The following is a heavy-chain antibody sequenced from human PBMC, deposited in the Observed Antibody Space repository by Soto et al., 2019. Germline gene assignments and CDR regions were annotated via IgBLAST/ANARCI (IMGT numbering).Heavy chain of an antibody. J-gene: IGHJ4*02. Sequence: QVHLVQSGAEVEKPGASVKVSCKASGYIFTDYAMQWVRQAPGQRPEWMGWINAGDGNTRLSQKFQGRVTFTRDTSASTAYMELSSLRSEDTAVYYCARGIWGSHRYYFDNWGQGTLVTVSS. CDR2: INAGDGNT. D-gene: IGHD3-16*02. CDR1: GYIFTDYA. V-gene: IGHV1-3*01. CDR3: ARGIWGSHRYYFDN.